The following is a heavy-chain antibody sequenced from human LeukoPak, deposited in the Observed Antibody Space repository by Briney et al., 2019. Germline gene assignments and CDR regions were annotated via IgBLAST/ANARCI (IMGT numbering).Heavy chain of an antibody. D-gene: IGHD3-22*01. CDR3: ARDYYDSSGYYYLPDY. V-gene: IGHV3-66*02. Sequence: GGSLRLSCAASGFTVSSNSMTWVRQAPGKGLEWVSVIHSGGSTFYAASVKGRFTISRDNSKDTLSLHMNTLRTEDTAVYYCARDYYDSSGYYYLPDYWGQGTLVTVSS. CDR2: IHSGGST. J-gene: IGHJ4*02. CDR1: GFTVSSNS.